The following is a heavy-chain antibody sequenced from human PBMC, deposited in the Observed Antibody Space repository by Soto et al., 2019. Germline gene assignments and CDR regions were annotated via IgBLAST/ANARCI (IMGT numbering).Heavy chain of an antibody. CDR1: GGSITNYY. CDR2: MYYSGNT. D-gene: IGHD3-3*01. CDR3: VGGLSEWGRIDL. V-gene: IGHV4-59*01. J-gene: IGHJ4*02. Sequence: SETPSLTCTVSGGSITNYYWSWIRQPPGKRLEYIGYMYYSGNTYYNPSLKSRVTISGDASKNQFSLKLRSVTAADTAVYYGVGGLSEWGRIDLWGQGNLVTVSS.